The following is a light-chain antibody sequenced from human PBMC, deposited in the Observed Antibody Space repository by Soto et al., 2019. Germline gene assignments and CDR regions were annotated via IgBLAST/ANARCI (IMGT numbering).Light chain of an antibody. V-gene: IGKV4-1*01. J-gene: IGKJ2*01. CDR2: WAS. CDR3: QQYYDIPYT. CDR1: QSILYSSTNKNP. Sequence: DIVMTQSPDSLAVSLGERATINCKSSQSILYSSTNKNPLAWYQQKPGQPPKLLFYWASTRESGVPDRISASGSGTDFTLTISSLQAEDVAVYYWQQYYDIPYTFGQGSKLEIK.